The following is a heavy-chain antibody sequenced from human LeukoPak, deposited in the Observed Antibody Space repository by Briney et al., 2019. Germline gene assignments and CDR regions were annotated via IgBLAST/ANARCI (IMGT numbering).Heavy chain of an antibody. CDR2: IRYDGSNK. J-gene: IGHJ4*02. Sequence: GGSLRLSCAASGFTFSSYGMHWVRQAPGKGLEWVAFIRYDGSNKCYADSVKGRSTISRDNSKNTLYLQMNSLRAEDTAVYYCAKDIKPMIVVVSDFDYWGQGTLVTVSS. CDR3: AKDIKPMIVVVSDFDY. V-gene: IGHV3-30*02. D-gene: IGHD3-22*01. CDR1: GFTFSSYG.